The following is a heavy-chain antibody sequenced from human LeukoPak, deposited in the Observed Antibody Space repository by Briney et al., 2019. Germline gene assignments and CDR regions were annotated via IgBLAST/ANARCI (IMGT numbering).Heavy chain of an antibody. Sequence: GGSLRLSCVASGFPFSNYAMHWVRQAPGKGLECVSAISIAGFGSYYAESVKGRFTISRDNSMNTLYLQLDSLRPEDMGVYWCVRVGALRLVREGFDYWGQETLVTVSS. CDR3: VRVGALRLVREGFDY. CDR1: GFPFSNYA. CDR2: ISIAGFGS. J-gene: IGHJ4*02. V-gene: IGHV3-64*02. D-gene: IGHD6-6*01.